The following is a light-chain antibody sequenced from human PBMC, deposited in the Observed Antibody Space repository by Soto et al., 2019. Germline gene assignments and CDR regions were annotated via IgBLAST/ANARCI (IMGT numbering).Light chain of an antibody. V-gene: IGLV1-40*01. Sequence: QSVLTQPPSVSGAPGQRVTISCSGSSSNIGAGYDIHWYQQLPGTAPKLLIFDNSDRPSGVPERFSVSKSGTSASLALTGLPDEDEADYYCQSYDSSLGAWVFGGGTKLTVL. CDR1: SSNIGAGYD. J-gene: IGLJ3*02. CDR2: DNS. CDR3: QSYDSSLGAWV.